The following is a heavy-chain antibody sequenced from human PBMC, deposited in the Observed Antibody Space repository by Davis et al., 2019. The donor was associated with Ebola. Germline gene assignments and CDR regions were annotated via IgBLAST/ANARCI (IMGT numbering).Heavy chain of an antibody. Sequence: GESLKISCAASGFTFINAWMNWVRQAPGKGLEWVGRIRSKTGGGTADYAAPVKGRFTISRDDSKNTAYLQMNSLKTEDTAVYYCTSTTVTTDYWGQGTLVTVSS. CDR2: IRSKTGGGTA. V-gene: IGHV3-15*07. D-gene: IGHD4-17*01. CDR1: GFTFINAW. J-gene: IGHJ4*02. CDR3: TSTTVTTDY.